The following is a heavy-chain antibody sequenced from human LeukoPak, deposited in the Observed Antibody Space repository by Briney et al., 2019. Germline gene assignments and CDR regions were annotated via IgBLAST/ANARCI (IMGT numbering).Heavy chain of an antibody. D-gene: IGHD3-9*01. CDR2: ISSSSSYI. J-gene: IGHJ6*04. Sequence: GGSLRLSCAASGFTFSSYSMNWVRQAPGKGLEWVSSISSSSSYIYYADSVKGRFTISRDNAKNSLYLQMNSLRAEDTAVYYCARVSHLLTGSYYYYGMDVWGKGTTVTVSS. CDR1: GFTFSSYS. CDR3: ARVSHLLTGSYYYYGMDV. V-gene: IGHV3-21*01.